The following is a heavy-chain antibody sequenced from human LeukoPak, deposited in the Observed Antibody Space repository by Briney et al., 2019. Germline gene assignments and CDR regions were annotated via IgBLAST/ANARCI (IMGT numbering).Heavy chain of an antibody. D-gene: IGHD2-8*01. CDR3: VKDRPCDTCMPMDA. CDR1: GITVRVNY. CDR2: LGRTGEYE. J-gene: IGHJ6*02. V-gene: IGHV3-23*01. Sequence: EAGGSLRLSCAVSGITVRVNYMSWVRQAPGGGLEWVAGLGRTGEYEYYADSVKGRFTISRDNSKDTVTLQMNSLRADDSAIYYCVKDRPCDTCMPMDAWGQGTTVTVSS.